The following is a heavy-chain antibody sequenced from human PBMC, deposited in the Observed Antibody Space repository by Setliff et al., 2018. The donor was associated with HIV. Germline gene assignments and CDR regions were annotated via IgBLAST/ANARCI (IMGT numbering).Heavy chain of an antibody. V-gene: IGHV3-73*01. CDR2: IKTKPSNYAT. CDR3: TRQRRNWGNTFDY. CDR1: GFTFSGSA. Sequence: GGSLRLSCSASGFTFSGSAIHWVRQASGKGLEWLGRIKTKPSNYATAYGESVRGRFTISRDDSHNTAYLQMTSLRIEDTAMYYCTRQRRNWGNTFDYWGQGTLVTVSS. D-gene: IGHD3-16*01. J-gene: IGHJ4*02.